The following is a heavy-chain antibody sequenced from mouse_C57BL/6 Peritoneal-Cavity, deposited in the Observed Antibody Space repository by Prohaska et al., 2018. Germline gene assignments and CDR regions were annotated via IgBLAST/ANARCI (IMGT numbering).Heavy chain of an antibody. J-gene: IGHJ1*03. CDR1: VIVFSRYW. D-gene: IGHD2-3*01. CDR2: INPDSSTI. Sequence: EVKLLQSGGGLLQPGGSLKLSCAASVIVFSRYWMSWVRRAPWNGLEWIGEINPDSSTINYAPSLKDKFIIARDNAKNTLYLQMSKVRSEETALYYCARRDGYYWYFDVWGTGTTVTVSS. CDR3: ARRDGYYWYFDV. V-gene: IGHV4-1*01.